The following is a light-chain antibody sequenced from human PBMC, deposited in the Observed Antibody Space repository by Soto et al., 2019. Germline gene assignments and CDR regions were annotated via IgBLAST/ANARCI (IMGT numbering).Light chain of an antibody. Sequence: AIRMTQSPSSFSASTGDRVSITCRATQDIGTYLAWYQQIPGKAPKLLIYKASTLKSGVPSRFSGSGSGTEFTLTISSLQPDDFATYYCQHYNSYSEAFGQGTKVDI. J-gene: IGKJ1*01. CDR3: QHYNSYSEA. CDR2: KAS. CDR1: QDIGTY. V-gene: IGKV1-8*01.